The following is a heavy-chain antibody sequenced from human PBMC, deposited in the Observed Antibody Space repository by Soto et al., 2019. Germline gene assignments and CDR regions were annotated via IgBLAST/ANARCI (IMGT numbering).Heavy chain of an antibody. CDR2: VYSSGTT. V-gene: IGHV4-4*07. J-gene: IGHJ4*02. CDR3: ARDIGSYAYGEGY. D-gene: IGHD3-10*01. CDR1: GGSINSYW. Sequence: QVQLQESGPGLVKPSETLSLTCSVSGGSINSYWWSWIRQPAGKGLECIGRVYSSGTTDYNPSLKSRATMSVETSKNQFSLKLSSVTAADTAVYYCARDIGSYAYGEGYWGQGIQVTVSS.